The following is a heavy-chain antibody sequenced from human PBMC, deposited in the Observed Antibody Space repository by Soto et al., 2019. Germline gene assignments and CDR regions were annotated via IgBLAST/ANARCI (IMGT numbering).Heavy chain of an antibody. V-gene: IGHV3-23*01. Sequence: EVQVLESGGGLVQPGGSLRLSCAATGFTCSDFAMSWVRQAPGKGLEWVSRIYGGGNGPHYADSVKGRVTISRDNFKNTLYLQMNSLRAEDTAVYYCARMEGMDPWAYSFDYWGQGTLVTVSS. J-gene: IGHJ4*02. CDR1: GFTCSDFA. D-gene: IGHD2-2*03. CDR2: IYGGGNGP. CDR3: ARMEGMDPWAYSFDY.